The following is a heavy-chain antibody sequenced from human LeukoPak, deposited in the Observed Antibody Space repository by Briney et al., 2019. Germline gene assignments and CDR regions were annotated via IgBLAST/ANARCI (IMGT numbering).Heavy chain of an antibody. CDR1: GYTFTSYY. J-gene: IGHJ4*02. V-gene: IGHV1-46*01. CDR2: INPSGGST. D-gene: IGHD4-23*01. Sequence: ASVKVSCKASGYTFTSYYMHWVRQAPGQGLEWMGIINPSGGSTSYAQKFQGRVTMTRDTSTSTVYMELSSLRSEDTAVYYCATEDYGGNSAYWGQGTLVTVSS. CDR3: ATEDYGGNSAY.